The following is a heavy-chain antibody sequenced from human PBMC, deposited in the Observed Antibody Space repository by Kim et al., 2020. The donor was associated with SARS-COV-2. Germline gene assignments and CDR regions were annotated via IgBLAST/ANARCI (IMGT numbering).Heavy chain of an antibody. V-gene: IGHV3-74*01. Sequence: GGSLRLSCAASGFTFRSYWMHWVRQAPGKGLVWVSRIDSDGSVTTYADSVKGRFTISRDNARNTLYLQMNSLRAEDTAVYFCARGFYGSVHYWGQGTLVT. J-gene: IGHJ4*02. CDR3: ARGFYGSVHY. CDR1: GFTFRSYW. D-gene: IGHD3-10*01. CDR2: IDSDGSVT.